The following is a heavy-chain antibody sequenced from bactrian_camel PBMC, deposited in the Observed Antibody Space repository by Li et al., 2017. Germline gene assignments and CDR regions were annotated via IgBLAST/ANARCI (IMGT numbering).Heavy chain of an antibody. CDR1: GFTFTTNY. CDR2: INGDGTNT. CDR3: AADLGTSLFGRGLGPSEYAY. D-gene: IGHD6*01. V-gene: IGHV3-2*01. Sequence: VQLVESGGGLVQPGGSIRLSCATSGFTFTTNYMNWVRQAPGKGLEWVSSINGDGTNTVYLDSVKGRFTISRDNAKNTVYLQIDSLEPEDTAKYYCAADLGTSLFGRGLGPSEYAYWGRGTQVTVS. J-gene: IGHJ4*01.